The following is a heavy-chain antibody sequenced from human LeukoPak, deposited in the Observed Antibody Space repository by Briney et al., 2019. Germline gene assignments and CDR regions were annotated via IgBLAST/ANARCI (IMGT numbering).Heavy chain of an antibody. CDR2: ISGSGGST. CDR3: AKDKQPSHYYDSSGYYMPLFCDY. Sequence: GGSLRLSCAASGFTFSSYAMSWVRQAPGKGLEWVSAISGSGGSTYYADSVKGRVTISRDNSKNTLYLQMNSLRAEDTAVYYCAKDKQPSHYYDSSGYYMPLFCDYWGQGTLVTVSS. CDR1: GFTFSSYA. D-gene: IGHD3-22*01. V-gene: IGHV3-23*01. J-gene: IGHJ4*02.